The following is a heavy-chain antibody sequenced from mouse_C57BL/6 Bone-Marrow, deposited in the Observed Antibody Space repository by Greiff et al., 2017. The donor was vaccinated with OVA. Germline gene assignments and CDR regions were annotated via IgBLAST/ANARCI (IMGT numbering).Heavy chain of an antibody. V-gene: IGHV1-9*01. J-gene: IGHJ2*01. CDR2: ILPGSGST. D-gene: IGHD2-5*01. CDR1: GYTFTGYW. CDR3: ESVGVYDYSSTYYFDY. Sequence: QVQLKQSGAELMKPGASVKLSCKATGYTFTGYWIEWVKQRPGHGLEWIGEILPGSGSTNYNEKFKGKATLTGDTSSNTAYMQLSSLTTEDSAIEYCESVGVYDYSSTYYFDYWGQGTTLTVSS.